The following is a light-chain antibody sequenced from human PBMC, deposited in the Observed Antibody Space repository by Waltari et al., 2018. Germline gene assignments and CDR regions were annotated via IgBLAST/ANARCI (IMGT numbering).Light chain of an antibody. CDR1: QSVSST. CDR2: GAS. CDR3: QQYNNWPLT. Sequence: EIVMTQSPATLSVSPGDRATLSCRASQSVSSTLAWYQQQPGQAPRLLIYGASTRATGIPARFSGSGSGTEFTLTISSLQSEDFAVYYCQQYNNWPLTFGGGTKVEIK. V-gene: IGKV3-15*01. J-gene: IGKJ4*01.